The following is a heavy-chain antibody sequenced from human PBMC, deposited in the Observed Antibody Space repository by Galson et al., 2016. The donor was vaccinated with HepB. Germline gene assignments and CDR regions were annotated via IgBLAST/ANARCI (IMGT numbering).Heavy chain of an antibody. CDR1: GFTFRTYY. CDR3: VSYNWHDSRADH. Sequence: SLRLSCAASGFTFRTYYMYWVRQVPGEGLVWVSRMNGDGSATGYTDSVKGRFTIPRDNAKNTVYPQLNSLRAEGTAVYYCVSYNWHDSRADHWGQGTLVTVSS. CDR2: MNGDGSAT. J-gene: IGHJ4*02. V-gene: IGHV3-74*01. D-gene: IGHD1-20*01.